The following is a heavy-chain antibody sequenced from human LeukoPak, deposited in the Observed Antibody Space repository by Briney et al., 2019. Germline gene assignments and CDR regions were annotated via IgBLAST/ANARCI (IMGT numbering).Heavy chain of an antibody. CDR3: AEDSRPQRYSSSWSLVDY. J-gene: IGHJ4*02. CDR1: GFTFSSYG. CDR2: ISYDGSNK. D-gene: IGHD6-13*01. V-gene: IGHV3-30*18. Sequence: GGSLRLSCAASGFTFSSYGMHWVRQAPGKGLEWVAVISYDGSNKYYADSVKGRFTISRDNSKNTLYLQMNSLRAEDTAVYYCAEDSRPQRYSSSWSLVDYWGQGTLVTVSS.